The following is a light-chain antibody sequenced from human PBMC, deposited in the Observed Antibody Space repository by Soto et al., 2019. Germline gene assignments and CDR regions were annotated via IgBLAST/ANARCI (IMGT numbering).Light chain of an antibody. V-gene: IGKV3D-20*02. CDR1: QSVSSSY. CDR2: GAS. J-gene: IGKJ4*01. CDR3: QQRLNWHLT. Sequence: EIVMTQSPATLSLSPGERATLSCRASQSVSSSYLAWYQQKPGQAPRLLIYGASNRATGIPDKFSGSGSGTDFTLTISNLEPEDSAVYYCQQRLNWHLTFGGGTKVDIK.